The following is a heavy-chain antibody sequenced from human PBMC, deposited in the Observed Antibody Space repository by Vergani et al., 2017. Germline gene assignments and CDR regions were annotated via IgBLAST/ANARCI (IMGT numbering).Heavy chain of an antibody. CDR2: ISRSSSTI. CDR1: GSTFSSYA. D-gene: IGHD6-13*01. Sequence: EVQLVESGGGLVQPGGSLRLSCAASGSTFSSYAMNWVRQAPGKGLEWVSYISRSSSTIYYADSVKGRFTISRDNAKNSLHLQMNNLRAEDTAVYYCARADIAAAGTTFFDYWGQGTLVTVSS. CDR3: ARADIAAAGTTFFDY. J-gene: IGHJ4*02. V-gene: IGHV3-48*01.